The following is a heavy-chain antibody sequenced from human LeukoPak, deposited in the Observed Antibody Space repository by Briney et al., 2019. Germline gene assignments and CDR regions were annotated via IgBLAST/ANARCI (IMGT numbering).Heavy chain of an antibody. CDR3: ARDLYAGGRATDF. V-gene: IGHV3-30-3*01. Sequence: GGSLRLSCAASGFTFSTSAMHWVRQAPGKGLEWVAIILYDGSNKYYANSVKGRFSISRDNSKNTVYLQLSSLRVEDTAIYYCARDLYAGGRATDFWGQGTLVTVSS. J-gene: IGHJ4*02. D-gene: IGHD2-2*01. CDR2: ILYDGSNK. CDR1: GFTFSTSA.